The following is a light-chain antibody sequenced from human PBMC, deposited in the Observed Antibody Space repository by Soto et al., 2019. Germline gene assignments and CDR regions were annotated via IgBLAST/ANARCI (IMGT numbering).Light chain of an antibody. CDR1: QSVSNNY. CDR3: QQYGRSGT. Sequence: EVVLTQWPGTLSLSPGERATLSCRASQSVSNNYLAWYQQKPGQAPRLLIYGASNRATGIPDRFSGSGSGTDFTLTISRLEPEDFEVYYCQQYGRSGTFGQGTKVDXK. J-gene: IGKJ1*01. CDR2: GAS. V-gene: IGKV3-20*01.